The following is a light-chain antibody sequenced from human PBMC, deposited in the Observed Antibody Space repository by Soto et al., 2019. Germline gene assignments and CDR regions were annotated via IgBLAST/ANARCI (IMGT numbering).Light chain of an antibody. CDR2: GAP. J-gene: IGKJ1*01. CDR1: QSVDGN. CDR3: QQYNNWWT. Sequence: EILMTQSPATLSVSPGERATLSCRASQSVDGNLAWYQQKPGQAPRLLIYGAPTRATGISARFSGSGSGTEFTLTISSLQSEDFGVYYCQQYNNWWTFGQGTKVDIK. V-gene: IGKV3-15*01.